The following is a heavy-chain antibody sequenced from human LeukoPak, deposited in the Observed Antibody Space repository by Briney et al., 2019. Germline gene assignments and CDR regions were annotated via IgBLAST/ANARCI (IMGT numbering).Heavy chain of an antibody. Sequence: GASVKVSCKASGYTFTYYAMNWVRQAPGQGLEWMGWINTNTGNPTYAQGFTGRFVFSLDTSVSTAYLQISSLKAEDTAVYYCARDGIRSSSSFYWFDPWGQGTLVTVSS. CDR1: GYTFTYYA. J-gene: IGHJ5*02. V-gene: IGHV7-4-1*02. D-gene: IGHD6-6*01. CDR3: ARDGIRSSSSFYWFDP. CDR2: INTNTGNP.